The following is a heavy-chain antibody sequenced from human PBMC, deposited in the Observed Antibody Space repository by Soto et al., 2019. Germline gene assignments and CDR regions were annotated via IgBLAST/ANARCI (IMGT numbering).Heavy chain of an antibody. CDR3: ARGNRTTMVRGVQVAFDI. V-gene: IGHV4-34*01. CDR1: GGAFIVSS. J-gene: IGHJ3*02. CDR2: INHSGST. Sequence: ADNPSRNYDVSGGAFIVSSGGSVRPPSGKGLEWIGEINHSGSTNYNPSLKSRVTISVDTSKNQFSLKLSSVTAADTAVYYCARGNRTTMVRGVQVAFDIWGQGTMVT. D-gene: IGHD3-10*01.